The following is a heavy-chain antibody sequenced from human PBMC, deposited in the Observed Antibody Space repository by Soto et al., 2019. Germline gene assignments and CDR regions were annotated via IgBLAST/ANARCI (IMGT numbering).Heavy chain of an antibody. V-gene: IGHV1-58*01. Sequence: GASVKVSCKASGFTFTSSAVQWVRQARGQRLEWIGWIVVGSGNTNYAQKFQERVTITRDMSTSTAYMELSSLRSEDTAVYYCAAETAVVAANYYYGMDVWGQGTTVTVS. J-gene: IGHJ6*02. CDR2: IVVGSGNT. CDR3: AAETAVVAANYYYGMDV. D-gene: IGHD2-15*01. CDR1: GFTFTSSA.